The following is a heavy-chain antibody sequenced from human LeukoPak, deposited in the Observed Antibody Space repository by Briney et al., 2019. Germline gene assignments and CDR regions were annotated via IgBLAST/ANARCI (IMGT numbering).Heavy chain of an antibody. V-gene: IGHV4-61*02. D-gene: IGHD3-9*01. CDR3: ARSLKNFDWLHRYYYYYYMDV. J-gene: IGHJ6*03. Sequence: SETLSLTCTVSGGSISSGLYYWSWIRQPAGKGLEWIGRIYTSGSTNYNPSLKSRVTISVDTSKNQFSLKLTSLTAADTAVYYCARSLKNFDWLHRYYYYYYMDVWGKGTTVTISS. CDR1: GGSISSGLYY. CDR2: IYTSGST.